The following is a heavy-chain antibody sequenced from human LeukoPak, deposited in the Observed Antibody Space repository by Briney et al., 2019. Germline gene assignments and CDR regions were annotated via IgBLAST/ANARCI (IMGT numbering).Heavy chain of an antibody. V-gene: IGHV4-59*08. J-gene: IGHJ3*02. D-gene: IGHD2-15*01. CDR3: ARHTPLGYCSGGSCPGAHDAFDI. Sequence: SETLSLTCTVSGGSISSYYWSWIRQPPGKGLEWIGYIYYSGSTNYNPSLKNRVTISVDTSKNQFSLKLSSVTAADTAVYYCARHTPLGYCSGGSCPGAHDAFDIWGQGTMVTVSS. CDR1: GGSISSYY. CDR2: IYYSGST.